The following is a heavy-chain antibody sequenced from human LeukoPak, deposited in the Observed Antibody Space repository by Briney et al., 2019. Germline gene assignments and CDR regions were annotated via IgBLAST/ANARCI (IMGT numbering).Heavy chain of an antibody. CDR1: GYTFTGHY. CDR2: INPNSGGT. V-gene: IGHV1-2*02. Sequence: ASVKVSCKASGYTFTGHYMNWVRQAPGQGLEWMGWINPNSGGTNYAQKFQGRVTMTRDTSISTAYMELSSLRSDDTAVYYCARVEYHYGSSGYYDYWGQGTLVTVSS. J-gene: IGHJ4*02. CDR3: ARVEYHYGSSGYYDY. D-gene: IGHD3-22*01.